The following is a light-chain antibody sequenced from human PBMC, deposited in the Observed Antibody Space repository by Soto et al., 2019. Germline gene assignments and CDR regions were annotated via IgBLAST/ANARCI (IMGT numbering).Light chain of an antibody. CDR3: QQTSSTPVT. Sequence: DIQMTQSPSSLSASVGNRVTITFLASQSISTYLNWYQQKPGKAPKLLIYAASSLQSGVPSRFSGSGSGTLFTLTISSLQPEDFATYYCQQTSSTPVTFGQGTDWRL. CDR2: AAS. V-gene: IGKV1-39*01. CDR1: QSISTY. J-gene: IGKJ5*01.